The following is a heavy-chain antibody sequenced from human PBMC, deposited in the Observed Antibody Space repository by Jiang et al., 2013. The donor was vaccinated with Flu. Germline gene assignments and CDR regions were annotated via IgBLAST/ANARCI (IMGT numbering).Heavy chain of an antibody. J-gene: IGHJ4*02. CDR3: AKNPAFTFGGVVAPINLHFDS. V-gene: IGHV3-23*01. Sequence: SWVRPGSRKGAWSGSSSLSGRAGSTFNAGSVKGRFIISRDNSKNTLFLQMNSLRADDTAIYYCAKNPAFTFGGVVAPINLHFDSWGQGTLVTVSS. D-gene: IGHD3-16*02. CDR2: LSGRAGST.